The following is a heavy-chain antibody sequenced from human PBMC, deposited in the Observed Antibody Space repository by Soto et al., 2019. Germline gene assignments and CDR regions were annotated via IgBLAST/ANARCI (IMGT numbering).Heavy chain of an antibody. CDR1: GFSFSSYW. J-gene: IGHJ5*02. Sequence: EVQLVESGGGLVQPGGSPRLSCAASGFSFSSYWMHWVRQVPGKGLVWVSRINSDGSTTTYADSVKGRFTISRDNAKNTLYLQMNSLRVEDTAVYYCARVLSGSYIRFDPWGQGTLVTVSS. CDR2: INSDGSTT. D-gene: IGHD1-26*01. CDR3: ARVLSGSYIRFDP. V-gene: IGHV3-74*01.